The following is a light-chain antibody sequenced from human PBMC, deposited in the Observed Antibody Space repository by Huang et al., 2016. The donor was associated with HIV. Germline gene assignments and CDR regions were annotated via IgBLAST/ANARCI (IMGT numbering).Light chain of an antibody. Sequence: EIQMTQSPSSLSASVGDTVTITCRASQNSDIYLNWYQQRPGKAPKLLIYTASSLQTGVPSRFSGSGSGTDFTLTIDSRQPEDFATYYCLQSYSMFRTFGQGTKLDFK. CDR1: QNSDIY. J-gene: IGKJ2*01. V-gene: IGKV1-39*01. CDR2: TAS. CDR3: LQSYSMFRT.